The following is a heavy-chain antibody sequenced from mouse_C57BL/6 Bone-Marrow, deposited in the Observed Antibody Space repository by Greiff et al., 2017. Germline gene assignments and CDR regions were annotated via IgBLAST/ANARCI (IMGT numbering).Heavy chain of an antibody. CDR2: IDPSDSYT. J-gene: IGHJ4*01. V-gene: IGHV1-50*01. CDR1: GYTFTSYW. D-gene: IGHD1-1*02. CDR3: AREGGLHYYAMDY. Sequence: QVQLQQPGAELVKPGASVKLSCKASGYTFTSYWMQWVKQRPGQGLEWIGEIDPSDSYTNYNQKFKGKATLTVDTSSSTAYIQLSSLTSEDSAVYYCAREGGLHYYAMDYWGQGTSVTVSS.